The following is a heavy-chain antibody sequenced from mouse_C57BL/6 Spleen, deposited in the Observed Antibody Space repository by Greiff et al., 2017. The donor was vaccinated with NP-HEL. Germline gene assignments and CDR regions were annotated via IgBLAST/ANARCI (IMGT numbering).Heavy chain of an antibody. Sequence: EVKLQESGPGLVKPSQSLSLTCSVTGYSITSGYYWNWIRQFPGNKLEWMGYISYDGSNNYNPSLKNRISITRDTSKNQFFLKLNSVTTEDTATYYCAINYYAMDYWGQGTSVTVSS. CDR3: AINYYAMDY. CDR1: GYSITSGYY. V-gene: IGHV3-6*01. J-gene: IGHJ4*01. CDR2: ISYDGSN.